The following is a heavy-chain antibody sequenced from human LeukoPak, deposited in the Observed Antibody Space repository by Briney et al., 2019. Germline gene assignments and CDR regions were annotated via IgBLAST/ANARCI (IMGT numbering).Heavy chain of an antibody. Sequence: PGGSLRLSCVASGFTFSDAWLSWVRHIPRKGLEWVGRIKSKSDGGTTDYAAPVKGRFTISRDDSKNTMYLQVSRLKYEDTGVYYCSTGWSWGQGTPVTVSS. CDR3: STGWS. V-gene: IGHV3-15*01. J-gene: IGHJ5*02. D-gene: IGHD6-13*01. CDR1: GFTFSDAW. CDR2: IKSKSDGGTT.